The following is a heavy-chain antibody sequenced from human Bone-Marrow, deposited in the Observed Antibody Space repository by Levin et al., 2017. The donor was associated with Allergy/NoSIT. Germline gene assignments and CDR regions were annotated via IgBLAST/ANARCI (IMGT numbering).Heavy chain of an antibody. Sequence: SETLSLTCAVYGGSFSGYYWSWIRQPPGKGLEWIGEINHSGSTNYNPSLKSRVTISVDTSKNQFSLKLSSVTAADTAVYYCASTLGYCSSTSCPTPPPFDYWGQGTLVTVSS. CDR3: ASTLGYCSSTSCPTPPPFDY. J-gene: IGHJ4*02. D-gene: IGHD2-2*01. CDR1: GGSFSGYY. CDR2: INHSGST. V-gene: IGHV4-34*01.